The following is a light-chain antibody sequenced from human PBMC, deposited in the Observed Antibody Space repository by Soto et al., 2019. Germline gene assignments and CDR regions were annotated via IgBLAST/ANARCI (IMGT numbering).Light chain of an antibody. V-gene: IGKV3-15*01. Sequence: ETVLTQSPATLSVSPGERATFSCKASQSVTTNLAWYQQKPDQVPRLLIYGASTRASGIPARFSGSGSGTEFTLSISSLQSEDFAIYHCQQYHSWPHTFGQGTKLEIK. CDR2: GAS. J-gene: IGKJ2*01. CDR1: QSVTTN. CDR3: QQYHSWPHT.